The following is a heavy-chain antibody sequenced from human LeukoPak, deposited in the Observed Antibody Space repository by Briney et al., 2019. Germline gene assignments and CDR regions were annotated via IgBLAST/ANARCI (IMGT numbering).Heavy chain of an antibody. J-gene: IGHJ4*02. Sequence: ASVKVSCKASGYTFTGYYMHWVRQAPGQGLEWMGRINRNSGGTNYAQKFQGRVTMTRDTSISTAYMELSRLRSDDTAVYYCARALAVADSFDYWGQGTLVTVSS. CDR3: ARALAVADSFDY. D-gene: IGHD6-19*01. V-gene: IGHV1-2*06. CDR2: INRNSGGT. CDR1: GYTFTGYY.